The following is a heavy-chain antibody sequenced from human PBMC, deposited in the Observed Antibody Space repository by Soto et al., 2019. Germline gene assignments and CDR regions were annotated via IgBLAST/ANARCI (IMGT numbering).Heavy chain of an antibody. V-gene: IGHV1-69*12. J-gene: IGHJ2*01. D-gene: IGHD6-19*01. CDR1: GGTFSSYA. CDR3: AQTLGSAVAGPGRFDL. Sequence: QVQLVQSGAEVKKPGSSVKVSCKASGGTFSSYAISWVRQAPGQGLEWMGGIIPIFGTANYAQKFQGRVKITADESTNTGYMEVSSLRSEDTAVYYCAQTLGSAVAGPGRFDLWGRGTLVTVSS. CDR2: IIPIFGTA.